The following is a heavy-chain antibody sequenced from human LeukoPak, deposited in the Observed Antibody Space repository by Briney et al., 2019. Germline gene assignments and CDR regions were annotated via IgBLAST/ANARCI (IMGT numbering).Heavy chain of an antibody. CDR2: ISYDGSNK. CDR1: GFTFSSYG. V-gene: IGHV3-30*18. D-gene: IGHD6-13*01. Sequence: PGRSLTLSCAASGFTFSSYGMHWVRQPPGKGLEWVAVISYDGSNKYYADSVKGRFTITRANSKTTLYLQMNSLIAEDTAVDYCAKYGTFGSSSSAFDYWGQGTLVTVSS. J-gene: IGHJ4*02. CDR3: AKYGTFGSSSSAFDY.